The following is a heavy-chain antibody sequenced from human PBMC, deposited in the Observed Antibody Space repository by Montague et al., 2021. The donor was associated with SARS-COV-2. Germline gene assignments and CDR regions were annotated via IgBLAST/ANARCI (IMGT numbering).Heavy chain of an antibody. J-gene: IGHJ5*02. D-gene: IGHD1-26*01. V-gene: IGHV4-4*02. Sequence: SETLSLTCTVSGGSVSSDNWWTWVRQPPWKGLEWIGEIYHSGTTXYNPSLQSRVTISVDKSRNHLSLNLRSVTAADTALYYCALPLGGARFDPWGQGILVTVSS. CDR1: GGSVSSDNW. CDR2: IYHSGTT. CDR3: ALPLGGARFDP.